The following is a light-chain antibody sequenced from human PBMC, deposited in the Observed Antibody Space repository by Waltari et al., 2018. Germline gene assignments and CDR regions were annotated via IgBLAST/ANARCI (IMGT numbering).Light chain of an antibody. CDR1: RSVSRA. CDR2: DAF. J-gene: IGKJ1*01. Sequence: EIVLTQSPGTMSLSPGERATLSCTASRSVSRALAWYQQKPGQAPRLLIYDAFSRATGIPDRFRGSGSGTDFSLTISRLEPEDFAVYYCQKYESLPATFGQGTKVEIK. V-gene: IGKV3-20*01. CDR3: QKYESLPAT.